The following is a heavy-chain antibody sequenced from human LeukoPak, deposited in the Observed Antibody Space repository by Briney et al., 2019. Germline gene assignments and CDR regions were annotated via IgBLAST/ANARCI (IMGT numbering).Heavy chain of an antibody. CDR3: AREGLAARRGGFDI. D-gene: IGHD6-6*01. CDR1: GGSISSYF. V-gene: IGHV4-59*01. CDR2: IYHTGNT. J-gene: IGHJ3*02. Sequence: SETLSLTCTVSGGSISSYFWTWIRPPPGKGLEWIGYIYHTGNTNYSPSLRGRVTMSIDTSRNQFSLKLNSVTATDTAVYYCAREGLAARRGGFDIWGQGTVVTVSS.